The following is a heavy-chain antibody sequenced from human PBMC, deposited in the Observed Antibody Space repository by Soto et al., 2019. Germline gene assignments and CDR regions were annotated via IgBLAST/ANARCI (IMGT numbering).Heavy chain of an antibody. J-gene: IGHJ6*02. CDR1: GFSFNEAW. Sequence: EVQLVESAGGLVKPGGSLRLSCVASGFSFNEAWMNWVRQAPGEGLEWVGRIKTSAGGGATDYAAPVQGRFTISRDDSKNALYLHMNSLRTEDTANYYCTTGSVEGIWGQGTTVTVSS. CDR2: IKTSAGGGAT. D-gene: IGHD2-15*01. V-gene: IGHV3-15*07. CDR3: TTGSVEGI.